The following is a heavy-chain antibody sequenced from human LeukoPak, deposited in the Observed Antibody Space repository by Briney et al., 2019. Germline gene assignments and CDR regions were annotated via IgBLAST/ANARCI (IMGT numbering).Heavy chain of an antibody. V-gene: IGHV1-46*01. Sequence: GASVKVSCKASGYTFTSYYIHWVRQAPGQGLEWMGVINPSGGGTNYAQNFQGSVTMTRDTSTSTVYMELSSLRSEDTAVYSCARGEYSSPRSAFDIWGQGTMVTVSS. CDR1: GYTFTSYY. CDR3: ARGEYSSPRSAFDI. D-gene: IGHD6-6*01. CDR2: INPSGGGT. J-gene: IGHJ3*02.